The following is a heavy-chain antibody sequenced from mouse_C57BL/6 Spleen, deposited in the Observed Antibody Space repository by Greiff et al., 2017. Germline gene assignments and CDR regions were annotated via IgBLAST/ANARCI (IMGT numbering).Heavy chain of an antibody. Sequence: EVKLQESGPELVKPGASVKISCKASGYSFTDYNMNWVKQSNGKSLEWIGVINPNYGTTSYNQKFKGKATLTVDQSSSTAYMQLNSLTSEDSAVYYCARERITTVVARRYFDYWGQGTTLTVSS. CDR1: GYSFTDYN. V-gene: IGHV1-39*01. J-gene: IGHJ2*01. CDR3: ARERITTVVARRYFDY. CDR2: INPNYGTT. D-gene: IGHD1-1*01.